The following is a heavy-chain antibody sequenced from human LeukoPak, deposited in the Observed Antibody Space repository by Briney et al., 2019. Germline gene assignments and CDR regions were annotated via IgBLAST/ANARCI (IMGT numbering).Heavy chain of an antibody. CDR1: GFSFGDFG. D-gene: IGHD6-13*01. V-gene: IGHV3-30*03. CDR3: ARAGGAAFDL. J-gene: IGHJ4*02. CDR2: ISVDGDNT. Sequence: GGSLRLSCAASGFSFGDFGMHWVRQAPGKGLGWVTIISVDGDNTHSADSVKGRFSISRDNSKSTLYLEMHSLRPEDTAVYYCARAGGAAFDLWGLGTLVTVSS.